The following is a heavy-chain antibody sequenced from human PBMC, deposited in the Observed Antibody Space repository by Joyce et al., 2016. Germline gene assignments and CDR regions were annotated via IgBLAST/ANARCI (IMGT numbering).Heavy chain of an antibody. CDR1: GLTFSNYG. D-gene: IGHD6-13*01. CDR2: IAYDGSNK. J-gene: IGHJ4*02. CDR3: ARALGWDSNSCHDY. Sequence: QVQLVESGGGVVQPGRSLRLSCAESGLTFSNYGMRWVRQAPGKGLEWVAVIAYDGSNKNYVDSVKGRFTISRDNSKNTLYLQMNSLRPEDTAVYYCARALGWDSNSCHDYWGQGTLVTVSS. V-gene: IGHV3-30*03.